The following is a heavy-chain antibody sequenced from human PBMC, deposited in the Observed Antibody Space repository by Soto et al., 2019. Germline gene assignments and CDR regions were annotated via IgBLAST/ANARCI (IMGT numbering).Heavy chain of an antibody. J-gene: IGHJ4*02. Sequence: GGSLRLSCAASGFTFSSYGMHWVRQAPGKGLEWVAIISYNASNKSYADSVRGRFTISRYNSKSMLYLQMNSLRTEDTAVYYCAKEDPTNPLDSWGQGTLVTVSS. D-gene: IGHD5-12*01. V-gene: IGHV3-30*18. CDR3: AKEDPTNPLDS. CDR1: GFTFSSYG. CDR2: ISYNASNK.